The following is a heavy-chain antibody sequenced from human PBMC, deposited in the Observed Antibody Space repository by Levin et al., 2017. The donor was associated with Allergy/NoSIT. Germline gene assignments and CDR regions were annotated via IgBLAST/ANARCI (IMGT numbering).Heavy chain of an antibody. Sequence: SVKVSCKASGGTFSSYAISWVQQAPGQGLEWMGGIIPIFGTANYAQKFQGRVTITADESTSTAYMELSSLRSEDTAVYYCARARTRYCSSTSCYGFGWFDPWGQGTLVTVSS. V-gene: IGHV1-69*13. D-gene: IGHD2-2*01. CDR1: GGTFSSYA. J-gene: IGHJ5*02. CDR2: IIPIFGTA. CDR3: ARARTRYCSSTSCYGFGWFDP.